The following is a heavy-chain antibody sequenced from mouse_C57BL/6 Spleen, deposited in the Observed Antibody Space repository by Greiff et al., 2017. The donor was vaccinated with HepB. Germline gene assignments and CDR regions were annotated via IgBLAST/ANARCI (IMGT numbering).Heavy chain of an antibody. Sequence: EVMLVESGGGLVKPGGSLKLSCAASGFTFSSYAMSWVRQTPEKRLEWVATISDGGSYTYYPDNVKGRFTISRDNAKNNLYLQMSHLKSEDTAMYYCARGYYGSSGAMDYWGQGTSVTVSS. CDR3: ARGYYGSSGAMDY. J-gene: IGHJ4*01. V-gene: IGHV5-4*03. CDR1: GFTFSSYA. D-gene: IGHD1-1*01. CDR2: ISDGGSYT.